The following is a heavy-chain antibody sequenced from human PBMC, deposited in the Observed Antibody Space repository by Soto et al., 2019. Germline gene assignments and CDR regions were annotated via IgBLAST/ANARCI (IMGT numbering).Heavy chain of an antibody. D-gene: IGHD6-13*01. CDR1: GFTFSTYG. V-gene: IGHV3-30*18. CDR2: MSYDGTKQ. J-gene: IGHJ4*02. Sequence: PGGSLRLSCAASGFTFSTYGMHWVRQAPGKGLEWVAAMSYDGTKQYYVNSVKGRFTISRDNSRNTLFLQLNSLRDEDTAVYYCAKEYASTWIDHWGQGTPVTVSS. CDR3: AKEYASTWIDH.